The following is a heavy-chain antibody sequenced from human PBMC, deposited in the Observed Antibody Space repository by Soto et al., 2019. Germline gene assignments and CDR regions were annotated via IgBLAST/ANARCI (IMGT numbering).Heavy chain of an antibody. J-gene: IGHJ5*01. V-gene: IGHV3-53*01. D-gene: IGHD1-26*01. CDR1: GFNVSSNY. CDR2: IYTGGNT. CDR3: ARVPTPIPYYPPRDA. Sequence: GGSMRLCWAAAGFNVSSNYMRWVRQDPGKGLEWVSVIYTGGNTYYADSVKGRFTISRDNSKNTVYLQLNSLRAEDTALYYGARVPTPIPYYPPRDAWGQGTPVTASS.